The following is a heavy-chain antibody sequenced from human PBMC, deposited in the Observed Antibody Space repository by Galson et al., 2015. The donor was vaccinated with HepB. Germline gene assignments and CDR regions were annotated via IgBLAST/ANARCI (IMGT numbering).Heavy chain of an antibody. CDR3: TRGVDYSNSSVDYGMDV. CDR2: IIPIFGTA. D-gene: IGHD6-6*01. CDR1: GGTFSSYT. J-gene: IGHJ6*02. Sequence: SVKVSCKASGGTFSSYTISWVRQAPGQGLEWMGGIIPIFGTANYAQKFQGRVTITADKSTTTVYMELSRLRFEDTAVYYCTRGVDYSNSSVDYGMDVWAQGTTVTVSS. V-gene: IGHV1-69*06.